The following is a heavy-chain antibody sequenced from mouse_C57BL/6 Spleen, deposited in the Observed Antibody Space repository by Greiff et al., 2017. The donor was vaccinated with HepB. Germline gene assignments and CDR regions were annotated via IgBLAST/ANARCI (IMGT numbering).Heavy chain of an antibody. CDR3: ARYLYYGKGGYAMDY. V-gene: IGHV7-3*01. D-gene: IGHD2-1*01. Sequence: EVKLVESGGGLVQPGGSLSLSCAASGFTFTDYYMSWVRQPPGKALEWLGFIRNKANGYTTEYSASVKGRFTISRDNSQSILYLQMNALRAEDSATYYCARYLYYGKGGYAMDYWGQGTSVTVSS. J-gene: IGHJ4*01. CDR2: IRNKANGYTT. CDR1: GFTFTDYY.